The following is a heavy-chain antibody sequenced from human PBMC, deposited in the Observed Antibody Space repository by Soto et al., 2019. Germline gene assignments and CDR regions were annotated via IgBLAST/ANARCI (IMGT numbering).Heavy chain of an antibody. Sequence: EVQLVESGGGLVQPGGSLRLSCAASGLTVSSNYMSWVRQAPGKGLEWVSVMYSGGSTYYADSVKGRFIICRDNYKNTLYLQMDSLRVEDTAVYYCARDSSLHQPMFYGMDVWCKGATFTVPS. J-gene: IGHJ6*04. CDR3: ARDSSLHQPMFYGMDV. V-gene: IGHV3-66*01. CDR2: MYSGGST. CDR1: GLTVSSNY. D-gene: IGHD2-2*01.